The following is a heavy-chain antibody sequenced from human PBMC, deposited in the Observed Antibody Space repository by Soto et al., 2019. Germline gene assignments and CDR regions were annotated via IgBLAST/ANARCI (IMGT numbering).Heavy chain of an antibody. V-gene: IGHV3-30*18. J-gene: IGHJ6*02. CDR3: AKGGDYYGSGSYYSHYYYYYGMDV. CDR2: ISYDGSNK. D-gene: IGHD3-10*01. CDR1: GFTFSGYG. Sequence: GGSLRLSCAASGFTFSGYGMHWVRQAPGKGLEWVAVISYDGSNKYYADSVKGRFTISRDNSKNTLYLQMNSLRAEDTAVYYCAKGGDYYGSGSYYSHYYYYYGMDVWGQGTTVTVSS.